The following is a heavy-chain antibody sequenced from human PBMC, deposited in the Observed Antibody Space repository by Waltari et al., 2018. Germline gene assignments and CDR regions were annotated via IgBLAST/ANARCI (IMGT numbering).Heavy chain of an antibody. CDR2: VYGDDDT. CDR1: GFSLTTPEVA. J-gene: IGHJ4*02. V-gene: IGHV2-5*02. D-gene: IGHD1-26*01. Sequence: QITLKESGPTLVKPTQTLTLTCSFTGFSLTTPEVAVGWVRQPPGQAPAWLGIVYGDDDTRYNASLKSRLAIIKETPRNEVVFTLTNVDPADTGTYLCAHNSWLFWGQGLMVIVSA. CDR3: AHNSWLF.